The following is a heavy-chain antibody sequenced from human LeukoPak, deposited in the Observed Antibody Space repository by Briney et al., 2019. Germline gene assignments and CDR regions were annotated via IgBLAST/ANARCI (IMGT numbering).Heavy chain of an antibody. CDR1: GGFISGYY. CDR2: IYYNGST. J-gene: IGHJ4*02. CDR3: ARGFNSRYGGRYLDY. Sequence: PSETLSLTCTVSGGFISGYYWSWIRQSPGKGLEWIGYIYYNGSTSHNPSLKSRLTISVDTSKKQFSLELSSVTAADTAVYYCARGFNSRYGGRYLDYWGQGTLVTVSS. V-gene: IGHV4-59*01. D-gene: IGHD1-26*01.